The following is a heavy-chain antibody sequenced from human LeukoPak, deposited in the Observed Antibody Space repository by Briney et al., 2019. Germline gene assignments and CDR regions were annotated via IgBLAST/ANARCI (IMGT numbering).Heavy chain of an antibody. CDR1: GYTFTSYY. Sequence: GASVKVSCKASGYTFTSYYMHWVRQAPGQGLEWMGIINPSGGSTSYAQKFQGRVTMARDTSTSTVYMELSSLRSEDTAVYYCARGEARTLTRPESNDYWGQGTLVTVSS. CDR2: INPSGGST. J-gene: IGHJ4*02. CDR3: ARGEARTLTRPESNDY. V-gene: IGHV1-46*01. D-gene: IGHD1-14*01.